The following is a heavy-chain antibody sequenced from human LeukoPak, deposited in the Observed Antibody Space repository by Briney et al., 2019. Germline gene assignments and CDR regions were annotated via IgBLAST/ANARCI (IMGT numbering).Heavy chain of an antibody. CDR3: VTRLA. CDR2: IYSGGST. V-gene: IGHV3-53*01. J-gene: IGHJ5*02. D-gene: IGHD3-16*01. Sequence: GGSLRLSCAASGFTVSSNYMSWVRQAPGKGLDWVSMIYSGGSTNYADSVKGRFTISRVSAKNTLYLQMNSLRAEDTAVYYCVTRLAWGQGTLVTVSS. CDR1: GFTVSSNY.